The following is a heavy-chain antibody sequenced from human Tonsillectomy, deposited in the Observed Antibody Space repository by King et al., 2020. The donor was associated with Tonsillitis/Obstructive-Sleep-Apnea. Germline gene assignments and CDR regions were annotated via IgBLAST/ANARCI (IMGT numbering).Heavy chain of an antibody. D-gene: IGHD1-14*01. J-gene: IGHJ4*02. V-gene: IGHV1-46*01. CDR2: INPSGGST. CDR3: ARGKDLLGNFFCSHNLYYFDY. Sequence: VQLVESGAEVKKPGASVKVSCKASGYTLTSYYIHWVRQAPGQGLEWMGIINPSGGSTSYAQKFKGRVTMTRDTTTSTVYMELSSLRSEDTAVYYCARGKDLLGNFFCSHNLYYFDYWGQGTLVTVSS. CDR1: GYTLTSYY.